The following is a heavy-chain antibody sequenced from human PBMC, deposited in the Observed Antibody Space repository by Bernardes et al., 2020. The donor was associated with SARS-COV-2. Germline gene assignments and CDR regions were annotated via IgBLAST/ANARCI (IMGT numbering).Heavy chain of an antibody. CDR3: ARDGIVVVPAAMPSNWFDP. J-gene: IGHJ5*02. CDR1: GYTFTSYG. CDR2: ISAYNGNT. Sequence: ASVKVSCMASGYTFTSYGISWVRQAPGQGLEWMGWISAYNGNTNYAQKLQGRVTMTTDTSTSTAYMELRSLRSDDTAVYYCARDGIVVVPAAMPSNWFDPWGQGTLVTVSS. D-gene: IGHD2-2*01. V-gene: IGHV1-18*01.